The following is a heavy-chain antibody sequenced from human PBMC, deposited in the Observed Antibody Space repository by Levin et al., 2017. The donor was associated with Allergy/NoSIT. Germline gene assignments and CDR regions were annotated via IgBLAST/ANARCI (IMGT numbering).Heavy chain of an antibody. Sequence: SETLSLTCTVSGDSVTSRTYYWGWIRLPPGKGLEWIGSFHYSGSTYYNPSLKSRVTISVDATKNQFSLNLGSVTAADAAVYYCARRHYYDTRGAFDIWGQGTMVTVSS. CDR1: GDSVTSRTYY. CDR2: FHYSGST. CDR3: ARRHYYDTRGAFDI. J-gene: IGHJ3*02. D-gene: IGHD3-22*01. V-gene: IGHV4-39*01.